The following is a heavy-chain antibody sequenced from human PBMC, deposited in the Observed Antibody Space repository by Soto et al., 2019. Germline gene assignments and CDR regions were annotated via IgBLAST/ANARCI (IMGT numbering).Heavy chain of an antibody. V-gene: IGHV4-31*03. CDR2: IYYSGST. Sequence: PSETLSLTCTVSGGSISSGGYYWSWIRQHPGKGLEWIGYIYYSGSTYYNPSLKSRVTISVDTSKNQFSLKLSSVTAADTAVYYCAEVNYYYDSSGYSLGFDPWGQGTLVTAPQ. CDR3: AEVNYYYDSSGYSLGFDP. D-gene: IGHD3-22*01. J-gene: IGHJ5*02. CDR1: GGSISSGGYY.